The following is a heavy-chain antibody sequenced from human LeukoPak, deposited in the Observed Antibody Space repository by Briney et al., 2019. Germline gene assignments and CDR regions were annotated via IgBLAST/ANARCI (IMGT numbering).Heavy chain of an antibody. D-gene: IGHD6-19*01. Sequence: GGSLRLSCAASGFTFDDYGMSWVRQAPGRGLEWLSAISGGGERTFYADSVKGRFTISRDNSRNTLYLQMNNLRVDDTATYYCGKDGGQYSSGPEFDPRGQGALVIVSS. CDR1: GFTFDDYG. CDR2: ISGGGERT. V-gene: IGHV3-23*01. CDR3: GKDGGQYSSGPEFDP. J-gene: IGHJ5*02.